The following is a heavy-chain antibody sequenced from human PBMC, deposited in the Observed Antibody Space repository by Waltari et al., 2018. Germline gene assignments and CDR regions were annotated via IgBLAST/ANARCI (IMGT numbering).Heavy chain of an antibody. D-gene: IGHD3-22*01. CDR1: GFTFSSYS. J-gene: IGHJ4*02. Sequence: EVQLVESGGGLVKPGGSLRLSCAASGFTFSSYSMNWVRQAPGKGLEWVASISSSRSYIYYADSVKGRFTISRDNAKNSLYLQMNSLRAEDTAVYYCARDHYDSSGPGDYWGQGTLVTVSS. CDR3: ARDHYDSSGPGDY. V-gene: IGHV3-21*01. CDR2: ISSSRSYI.